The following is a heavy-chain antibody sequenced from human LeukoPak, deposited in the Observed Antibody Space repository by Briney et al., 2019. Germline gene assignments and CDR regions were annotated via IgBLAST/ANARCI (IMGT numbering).Heavy chain of an antibody. CDR2: IYYSGST. CDR3: ARARVWFGELLGRSHNYYYMDV. D-gene: IGHD3-10*01. CDR1: GGSISSYF. J-gene: IGHJ6*03. Sequence: SETLSLTCTVSGGSISSYFWSWIRQPPGKGLEWIGYIYYSGSTNYNPSLKSRVTISVDTSKNQFSLKLSSVTATDTAVYYCARARVWFGELLGRSHNYYYMDVWGKGTTVTVSS. V-gene: IGHV4-59*01.